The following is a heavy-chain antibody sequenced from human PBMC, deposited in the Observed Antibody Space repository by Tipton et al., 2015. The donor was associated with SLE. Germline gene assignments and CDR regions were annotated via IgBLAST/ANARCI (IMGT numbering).Heavy chain of an antibody. CDR1: RFTFSSYA. J-gene: IGHJ3*02. V-gene: IGHV3-23*01. CDR2: ISGSGGNR. Sequence: GSLRLSCAASRFTFSSYAMSWVRQAPGKGLEWVSLISGSGGNRYYADSVKGRFTISRDNSKNTLYLQMTSLRADDTAVYYCAREDFGEAFDIWGQGTMVTVSS. D-gene: IGHD2/OR15-2a*01. CDR3: AREDFGEAFDI.